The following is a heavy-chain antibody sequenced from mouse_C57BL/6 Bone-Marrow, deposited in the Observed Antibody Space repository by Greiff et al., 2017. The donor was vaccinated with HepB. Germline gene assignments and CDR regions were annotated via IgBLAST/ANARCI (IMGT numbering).Heavy chain of an antibody. CDR3: ARDDSHWYFDV. V-gene: IGHV3-1*01. Sequence: EVQLVESGPGMVKPSQSLSLTCTVTGYSITSCYDWHWIRHFPGNKLEWMGYISYSGSTNYNPSLKSRISITHDTSKNHFFLKLNSVTTEDTATYYCARDDSHWYFDVWGTGTTVTVSS. CDR1: GYSITSCYD. D-gene: IGHD6-1*01. CDR2: ISYSGST. J-gene: IGHJ1*03.